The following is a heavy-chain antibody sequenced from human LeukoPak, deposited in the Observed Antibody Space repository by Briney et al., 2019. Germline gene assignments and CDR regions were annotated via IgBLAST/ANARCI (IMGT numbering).Heavy chain of an antibody. D-gene: IGHD3-3*01. CDR2: IYPGDSDT. CDR3: ARTSKYYDFWSGYYENDAFDI. V-gene: IGHV5-51*01. Sequence: GESLQISCKGSGYSFTSYWIGWVRQMPGKGLEWMGIIYPGDSDTGYSPSFQGQVTISADKSISTAYLQWSSLKASDTAMYYCARTSKYYDFWSGYYENDAFDIWGQGTMVTVSS. J-gene: IGHJ3*02. CDR1: GYSFTSYW.